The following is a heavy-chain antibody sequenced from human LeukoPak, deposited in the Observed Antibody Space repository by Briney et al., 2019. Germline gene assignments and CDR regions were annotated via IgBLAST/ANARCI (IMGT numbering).Heavy chain of an antibody. Sequence: GGSLRLSCAASGFTFSSYWMSWVRQAPGKGLEWVANIKQDGSEKDYMDSVKGRFTISRDTAKNSLYLQMNSLRAEDTAVYYRARIKSQGVVVPLLRSTYYFDYWGQGTLVTVSS. J-gene: IGHJ4*02. V-gene: IGHV3-7*01. CDR2: IKQDGSEK. CDR3: ARIKSQGVVVPLLRSTYYFDY. D-gene: IGHD2-21*01. CDR1: GFTFSSYW.